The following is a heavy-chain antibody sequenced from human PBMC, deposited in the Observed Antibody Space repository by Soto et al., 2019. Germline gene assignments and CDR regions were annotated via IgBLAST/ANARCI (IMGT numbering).Heavy chain of an antibody. CDR2: INSDGAT. J-gene: IGHJ5*01. CDR3: ASRPRGSVAGTLDS. D-gene: IGHD6-19*01. Sequence: PGGSLRLSCAASGFTFSDYAMSWVRQAPGKGLEWVSVINSDGATYYADSVQGRFSISRDNSKSTLCLQMNSLSVEDTAIYYCASRPRGSVAGTLDSWGQGSLVTGS. V-gene: IGHV3-23*01. CDR1: GFTFSDYA.